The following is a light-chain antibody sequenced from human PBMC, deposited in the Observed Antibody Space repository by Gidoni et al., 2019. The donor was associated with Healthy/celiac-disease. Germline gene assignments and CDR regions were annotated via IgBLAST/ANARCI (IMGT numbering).Light chain of an antibody. J-gene: IGKJ4*01. CDR1: QSVSSI. CDR2: GAS. CDR3: QKYNNWLT. Sequence: EIVTPQSPSTLSVSPGERATLSCRASQSVSSILAWYQQKPGQAPRLLIYGASTRATGIPASFSGSGSGTEFTLTISSLQSEDFAVYYCQKYNNWLTFGGGTKVEIK. V-gene: IGKV3-15*01.